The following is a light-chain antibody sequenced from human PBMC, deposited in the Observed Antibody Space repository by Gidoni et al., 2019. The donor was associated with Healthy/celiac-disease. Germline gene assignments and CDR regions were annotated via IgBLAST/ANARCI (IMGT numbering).Light chain of an antibody. V-gene: IGKV1-39*01. Sequence: DIQMTQSPSSLSASVGDRVTISCRASQSISSYLNWYQQKPGKAPKLLIYAASSLHSGVPSRFSSSGSGTDVTLTISSLQPEDFATYYCQQSYSTPPYTFGQGTKLEIK. CDR1: QSISSY. J-gene: IGKJ2*01. CDR3: QQSYSTPPYT. CDR2: AAS.